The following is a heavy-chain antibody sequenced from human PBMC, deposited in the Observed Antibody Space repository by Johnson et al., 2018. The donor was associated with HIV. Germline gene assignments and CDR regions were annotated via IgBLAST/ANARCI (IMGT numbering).Heavy chain of an antibody. CDR2: IYTDGST. CDR3: ARGRRVDACDI. J-gene: IGHJ3*02. CDR1: GFAVSKNY. Sequence: VQLVESGGGVIQPGGSLRLSCAASGFAVSKNYMGWVRQAPGKGLEWVSVIYTDGSTYYADSVKGRFTISRDNSKKTLYLQMNNLGVGDTALFFCARGRRVDACDIGGQGTMVTVSS. V-gene: IGHV3-53*01.